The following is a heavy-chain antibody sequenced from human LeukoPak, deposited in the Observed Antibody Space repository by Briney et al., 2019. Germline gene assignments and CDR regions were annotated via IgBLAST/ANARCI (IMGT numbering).Heavy chain of an antibody. D-gene: IGHD2-8*01. V-gene: IGHV4-59*04. CDR1: GGSISSSY. Sequence: PSETLSLTCTVSGGSISSSYWSWIRQSPGRGLEWIGYIHHSGSTNYNPSLKSRVTISVDTSKNQFSLKLSSVTAADTAVYYCAGIGYCTNGVCYSGYYYYYMDVWGKGTTVTVSS. CDR3: AGIGYCTNGVCYSGYYYYYMDV. CDR2: IHHSGST. J-gene: IGHJ6*03.